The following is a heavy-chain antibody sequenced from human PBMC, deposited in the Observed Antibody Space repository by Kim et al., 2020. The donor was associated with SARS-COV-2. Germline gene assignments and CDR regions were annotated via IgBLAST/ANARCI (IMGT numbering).Heavy chain of an antibody. CDR3: ARHRDYYGMDA. V-gene: IGHV4-39*01. Sequence: SETLSLTCTVSGGSISSSSYYWGWIRQPPGKGLEWIGSIYYSGSTYYNPSLKSRVTISVDTSKNQFSLKLSSVTAADTAVYYCARHRDYYGMDAWGQGTT. CDR2: IYYSGST. CDR1: GGSISSSSYY. J-gene: IGHJ6*02.